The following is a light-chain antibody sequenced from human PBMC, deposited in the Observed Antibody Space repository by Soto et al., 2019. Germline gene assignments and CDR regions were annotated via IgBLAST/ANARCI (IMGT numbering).Light chain of an antibody. Sequence: QSVLTQPPSVSGAPGQRVTISCTGSSSNIGAGYDVHWYQQLPGTAPKLLIYGNSNRPSGVPDRFSGSKSGTSASLAITGLTAEDEADYYCQSYDSSLSGSIFGGGTKVTVL. V-gene: IGLV1-40*01. CDR2: GNS. J-gene: IGLJ2*01. CDR1: SSNIGAGYD. CDR3: QSYDSSLSGSI.